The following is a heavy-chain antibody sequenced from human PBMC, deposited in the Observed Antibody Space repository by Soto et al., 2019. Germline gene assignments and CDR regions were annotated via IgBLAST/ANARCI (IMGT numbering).Heavy chain of an antibody. D-gene: IGHD2-15*01. V-gene: IGHV3-23*01. J-gene: IGHJ4*02. CDR3: AKGTNYSGIFDY. CDR1: GFTFNTYA. Sequence: EVQLLESGGGLVQPGGSLRLSCAASGFTFNTYAMTWVRQAPGKGLEWVSTINPSGDSTYYADSVKGRFTISRDNSKNTLYLQMDGLGAEDTAVYYCAKGTNYSGIFDYWGQGTLVTVSS. CDR2: INPSGDST.